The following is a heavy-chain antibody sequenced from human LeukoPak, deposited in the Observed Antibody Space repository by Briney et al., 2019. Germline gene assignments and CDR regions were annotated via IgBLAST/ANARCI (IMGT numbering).Heavy chain of an antibody. CDR1: GFPFISYS. V-gene: IGHV3-21*06. CDR3: ARSGIRSDYYNYMDL. CDR2: ISSSGTYI. Sequence: GGSLRPSCSASGFPFISYSMNWVRQAPGKGLEWVSTISSSGTYIHTADSLRGRFTISRDNGKNSLYLQVTSLRVEDTAVYYCARSGIRSDYYNYMDLWGNGTLVTVSS. D-gene: IGHD3-3*01. J-gene: IGHJ6*03.